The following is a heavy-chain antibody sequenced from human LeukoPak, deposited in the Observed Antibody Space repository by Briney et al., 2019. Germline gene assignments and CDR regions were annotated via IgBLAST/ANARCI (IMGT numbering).Heavy chain of an antibody. CDR1: GGSFSGCY. CDR2: INHSGST. V-gene: IGHV4-34*01. Sequence: SETLSLTCAVYGGSFSGCYWSWIRQPPGKGLEWIGEINHSGSTNYNPSLKSRVTISVDTSKNQFSLKLSSVTAADTAVYYCARLSIAARRHRWFDPWGQGTLVTVSS. CDR3: ARLSIAARRHRWFDP. J-gene: IGHJ5*02. D-gene: IGHD6-6*01.